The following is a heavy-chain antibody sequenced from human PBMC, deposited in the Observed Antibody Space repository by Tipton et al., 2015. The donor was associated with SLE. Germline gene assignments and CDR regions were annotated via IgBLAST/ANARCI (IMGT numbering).Heavy chain of an antibody. CDR3: VGRGRRGDPPDFHH. CDR1: GYTFTSCD. J-gene: IGHJ4*02. CDR2: MNPDTGTV. Sequence: QLVQSGPEVKKPGASVMVSCKASGYTFTSCDINWVRQATGQGPEWMGWMNPDTGTVGYAQKFRDRVTMTRDTSINTAYMELSSLTFEDTAVYYCVGRGRRGDPPDFHHWGQGTLVTVS. V-gene: IGHV1-8*01. D-gene: IGHD3-10*01.